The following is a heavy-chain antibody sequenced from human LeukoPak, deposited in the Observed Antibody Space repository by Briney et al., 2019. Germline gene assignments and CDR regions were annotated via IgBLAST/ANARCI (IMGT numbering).Heavy chain of an antibody. CDR3: AKSDYYGSGSYYALDY. Sequence: GRFLRLSCAASGFTFSSYGMHWVRQAPGKGLEWVAVISYDGSNKYYADSVKGRFTISRDNSKNTLYLQMNSLRAEDTAVYYCAKSDYYGSGSYYALDYWGQGTLVTVSS. V-gene: IGHV3-30*18. D-gene: IGHD3-10*01. CDR2: ISYDGSNK. J-gene: IGHJ4*02. CDR1: GFTFSSYG.